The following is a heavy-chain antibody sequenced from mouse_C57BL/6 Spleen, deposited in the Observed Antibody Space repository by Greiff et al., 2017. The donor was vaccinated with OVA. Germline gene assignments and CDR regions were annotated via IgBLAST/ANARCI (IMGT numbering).Heavy chain of an antibody. CDR1: GFTFSSYA. CDR3: AREAYGSTRYRYFDY. V-gene: IGHV5-4*01. D-gene: IGHD1-1*01. J-gene: IGHJ2*01. CDR2: ISDGGSYT. Sequence: EVKLVESGGGLVKPGGSLKLSCAASGFTFSSYAMSWVRQTPEKRLEWVATISDGGSYTYYPDNVKGRFTISRDNAKNNLYLQMSHLKSEDTAMYYCAREAYGSTRYRYFDYWGQGTTLTVSS.